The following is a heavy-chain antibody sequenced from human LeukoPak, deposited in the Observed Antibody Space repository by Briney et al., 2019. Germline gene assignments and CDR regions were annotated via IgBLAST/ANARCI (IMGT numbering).Heavy chain of an antibody. D-gene: IGHD1-7*01. CDR2: IIPIFGTA. CDR3: ARFNWNYAEYYFDY. V-gene: IGHV1-69*13. CDR1: GGTFSSYA. Sequence: ASVKVSCKASGGTFSSYAISWVRQAPGQGLEWMGGIIPIFGTANYAQRFQGRVTITADESTSTAYMELSSLRSEDTAVYYCARFNWNYAEYYFDYWGQGTLVTVSS. J-gene: IGHJ4*02.